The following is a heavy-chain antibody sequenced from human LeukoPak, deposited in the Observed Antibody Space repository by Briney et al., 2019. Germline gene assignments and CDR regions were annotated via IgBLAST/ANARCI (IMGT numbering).Heavy chain of an antibody. CDR1: GFTFSSYG. J-gene: IGHJ4*02. CDR3: ARDRKGVMDY. CDR2: IWYDGSSK. Sequence: PGGSLRLSCAASGFTFSSYGMHWVRQAPGKGLEWVALIWYDGSSKYYRDSVKGRFTISRDNAKNSLYLQMNSLRAEDTAAYYCARDRKGVMDYWGQGTLVTVSS. V-gene: IGHV3-33*01. D-gene: IGHD2-8*01.